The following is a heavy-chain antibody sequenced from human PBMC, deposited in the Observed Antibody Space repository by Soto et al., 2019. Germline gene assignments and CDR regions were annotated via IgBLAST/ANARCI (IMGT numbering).Heavy chain of an antibody. J-gene: IGHJ4*02. CDR2: ISYDGSHA. CDR1: GFTFTTYG. Sequence: QVQLVDSGGGVVQPGRSLRLSCAASGFTFTTYGMHWVRRAPGKGLEWVAVISYDGSHAYYADSVKGRFTISRDNSKNTLYLQINSRRAEGTAVYYCAKERPYSVASAFDYWGRGTLVTVSS. V-gene: IGHV3-30*18. CDR3: AKERPYSVASAFDY. D-gene: IGHD1-26*01.